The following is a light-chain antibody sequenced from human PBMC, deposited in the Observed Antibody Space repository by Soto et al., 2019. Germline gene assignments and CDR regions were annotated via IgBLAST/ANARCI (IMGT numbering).Light chain of an antibody. J-gene: IGLJ1*01. CDR3: AAWDDSLSGPHYV. CDR1: SSNIGSNY. Sequence: QSALTQPPAASETPGQTVTISTSGNSSNIGSNYVYWYQQLPGTAPKLLIYRNHQRPSGVPARFSGSKSGTSASLAISGLRSEDEADYYCAAWDDSLSGPHYVFGTGTKVTVL. V-gene: IGLV1-47*01. CDR2: RNH.